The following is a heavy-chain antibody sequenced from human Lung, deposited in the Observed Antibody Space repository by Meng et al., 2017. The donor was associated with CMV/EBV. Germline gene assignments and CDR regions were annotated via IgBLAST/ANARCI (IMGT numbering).Heavy chain of an antibody. CDR1: DYYVTTYG. CDR3: ARDLWPHIVVVTAPSEF. D-gene: IGHD2-21*02. V-gene: IGHV1-18*01. CDR2: ISTYNDNP. Sequence: QVQLVQSGAEVKKPGASVRVSCQASDYYVTTYGFSWVRLAPGQGLEWLGWISTYNDNPKYAQKVQGRVTMTADTSTSTAYMELRSLTSDDTAVYYCARDLWPHIVVVTAPSEFWGQGTLVTVSS. J-gene: IGHJ4*02.